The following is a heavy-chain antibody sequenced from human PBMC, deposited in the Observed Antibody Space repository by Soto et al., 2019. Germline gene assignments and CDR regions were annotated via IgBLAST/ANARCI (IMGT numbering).Heavy chain of an antibody. V-gene: IGHV1-58*01. CDR2: IAVGSGYT. J-gene: IGHJ4*02. D-gene: IGHD2-8*01. CDR3: AADATAWQQMVPSDY. CDR1: GFTFTSSA. Sequence: QMQLEQSGPEVKKPGTSVKVSCKASGFTFTSSAFQWVRQARGQRLEWIGWIAVGSGYTNYAQRFQDRVTITRDMSTPTTYMEVSRLTSEDTAMYYCAADATAWQQMVPSDYWGQGTLVTVSS.